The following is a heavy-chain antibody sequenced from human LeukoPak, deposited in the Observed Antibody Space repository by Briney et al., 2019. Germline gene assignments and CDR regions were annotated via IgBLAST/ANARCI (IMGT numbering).Heavy chain of an antibody. D-gene: IGHD1-26*01. CDR2: IHYSGGT. CDR3: ARVVVGVTIDN. J-gene: IGHJ4*02. V-gene: IGHV4-31*03. CDR1: GGSISRGDYY. Sequence: PSETLSLTCTVSGGSISRGDYYWNWVRQHPEKGLEWIGYIHYSGGTYYNPSLKSRVTISLDTYKNQFSLGLSSVTAADTAVYYCARVVVGVTIDNWGQGALVTVSS.